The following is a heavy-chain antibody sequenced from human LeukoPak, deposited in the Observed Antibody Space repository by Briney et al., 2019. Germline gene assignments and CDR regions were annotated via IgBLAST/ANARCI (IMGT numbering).Heavy chain of an antibody. Sequence: GGSLRLSCAASGFTFSSYAMHWVRQAPGKGLEWVAVISYDGSNKYYADSVKGRFTISRDNAKNSLYLQMNSLRAEDTAVYYCARDSGRGGSCDYWGQGTLVTVSS. CDR1: GFTFSSYA. CDR2: ISYDGSNK. CDR3: ARDSGRGGSCDY. J-gene: IGHJ4*02. V-gene: IGHV3-30*04. D-gene: IGHD2-15*01.